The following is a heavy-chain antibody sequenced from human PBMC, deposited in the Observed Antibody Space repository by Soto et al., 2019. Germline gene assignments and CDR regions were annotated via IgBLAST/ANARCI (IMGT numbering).Heavy chain of an antibody. CDR1: GGSISSSNW. V-gene: IGHV4-4*02. Sequence: SETLSLTCAVSGGSISSSNWWSWVRQPPGKGLEWIGEIYHSGSTNYNPSLKSRVTISVDKSKNQFSLKLSSVTAADTAVYYCAREWDYDFWSGSYYGMDVWGQGTTVTVSS. CDR2: IYHSGST. CDR3: AREWDYDFWSGSYYGMDV. J-gene: IGHJ6*02. D-gene: IGHD3-3*01.